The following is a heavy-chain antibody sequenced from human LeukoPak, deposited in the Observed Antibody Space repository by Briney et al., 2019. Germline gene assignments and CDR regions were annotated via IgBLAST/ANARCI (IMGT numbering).Heavy chain of an antibody. J-gene: IGHJ4*02. V-gene: IGHV1-18*04. CDR3: ARVPSMVRRTFYFDY. Sequence: GASVKVSCKASGYTFTGYYMHWVRQAPGQGLEWMGWISAYNGNTDYAQKLRGRVTMTTDTSTSTAYMELRSLRSDDTAVYYCARVPSMVRRTFYFDYWGQGTLVTVSS. CDR1: GYTFTGYY. D-gene: IGHD3-10*01. CDR2: ISAYNGNT.